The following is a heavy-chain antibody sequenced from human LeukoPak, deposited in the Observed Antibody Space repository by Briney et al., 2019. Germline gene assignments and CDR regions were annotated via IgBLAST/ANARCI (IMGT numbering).Heavy chain of an antibody. CDR2: IYPGDSDT. CDR1: GYSFTSYW. J-gene: IGHJ4*02. D-gene: IGHD6-19*01. CDR3: ARRIAVAGTPFDY. V-gene: IGHV5-51*01. Sequence: GESLQISCKGSGYSFTSYWIGWVRQMPGKGREWMGIIYPGDSDTRYSPSFQGQVTISADKSISTAYLQWSSLKASDTAMYYCARRIAVAGTPFDYWGQGTLVTVSS.